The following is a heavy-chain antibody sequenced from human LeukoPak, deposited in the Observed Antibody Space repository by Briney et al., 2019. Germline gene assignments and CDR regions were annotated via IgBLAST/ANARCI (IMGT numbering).Heavy chain of an antibody. J-gene: IGHJ2*01. Sequence: SETLSLTCTVSGGSISSYYWSWIRQPPGKGLEWIGYIYYSGSTNYNPSLKGRVTISVDTSKNQFSLKLSSVTAADTAVYYCARVSAVTSLWYFDLWGRGTLVTVSS. CDR2: IYYSGST. CDR3: ARVSAVTSLWYFDL. D-gene: IGHD4-17*01. V-gene: IGHV4-59*01. CDR1: GGSISSYY.